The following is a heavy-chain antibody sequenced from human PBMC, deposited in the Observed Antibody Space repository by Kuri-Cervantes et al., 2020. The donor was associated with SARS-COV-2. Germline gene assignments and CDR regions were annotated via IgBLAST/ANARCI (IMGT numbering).Heavy chain of an antibody. CDR2: ISAYNGNT. J-gene: IGHJ5*02. Sequence: ASVLVSCKASGDTFTNYGISWVRQAPGGGLEWLGWISAYNGNTNYARKFQGRVTLTTDISTTTAYVRLRSLRSADTAVYYCARERRGDGSGYSSWFDPWGQGTLVTVSS. V-gene: IGHV1-18*04. CDR3: ARERRGDGSGYSSWFDP. D-gene: IGHD3-22*01. CDR1: GDTFTNYG.